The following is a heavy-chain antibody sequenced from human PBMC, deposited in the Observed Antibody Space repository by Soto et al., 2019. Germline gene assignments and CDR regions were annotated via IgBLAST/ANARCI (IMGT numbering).Heavy chain of an antibody. Sequence: EVQLVESGGGLVQPGGSLRLSCAASGFTFSSYSMNWVRQAPGKGLEWVSYISSSSSTIYYADSVKGRFTISRDNAKKERYLQMNNLRAEEKAVYSWARVGGAAGPCGGSGYCSGMDVWGQGTTLTVSS. CDR3: ARVGGAAGPCGGSGYCSGMDV. CDR2: ISSSSSTI. J-gene: IGHJ6*02. D-gene: IGHD1-26*01. V-gene: IGHV3-48*01. CDR1: GFTFSSYS.